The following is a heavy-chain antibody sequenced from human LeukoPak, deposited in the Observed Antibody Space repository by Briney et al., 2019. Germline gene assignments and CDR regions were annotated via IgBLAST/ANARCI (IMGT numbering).Heavy chain of an antibody. D-gene: IGHD2-2*01. CDR1: GGTFSSYA. CDR3: ARGVCSSTSCYGYFDY. Sequence: ASVKVSCKASGGTFSSYAISWVRQAPGQGLEWMGGIIPIFGTANYAQKFQGRVTITTDESTSTAYMELSSLRSEDTAVYYCARGVCSSTSCYGYFDYWGQGTLVTVSS. CDR2: IIPIFGTA. V-gene: IGHV1-69*05. J-gene: IGHJ4*02.